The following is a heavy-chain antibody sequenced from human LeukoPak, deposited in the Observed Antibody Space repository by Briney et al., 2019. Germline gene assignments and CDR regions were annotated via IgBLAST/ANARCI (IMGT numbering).Heavy chain of an antibody. J-gene: IGHJ4*02. Sequence: PGGSLRLSCAASGFTFSSYEMNWVRQAPGKGLEWVSYISSSGSTIYYADSVKGRFTISRDNSKNTLYLQMNSLRAEDTAVYYCAKVPKTGTTTPQGYWGQGTLVTVSS. CDR3: AKVPKTGTTTPQGY. CDR1: GFTFSSYE. CDR2: ISSSGSTI. D-gene: IGHD1-1*01. V-gene: IGHV3-48*03.